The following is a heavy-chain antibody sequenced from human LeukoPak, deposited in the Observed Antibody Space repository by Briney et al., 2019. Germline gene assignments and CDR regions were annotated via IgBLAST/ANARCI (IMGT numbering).Heavy chain of an antibody. V-gene: IGHV3-53*01. J-gene: IGHJ4*01. D-gene: IGHD6-25*01. CDR1: GFTVSSNY. CDR3: ASMAAGAIDC. CDR2: IYSGGST. Sequence: GGSLRLSCAASGFTVSSNYMSWVRQAPGKGLEWVLVIYSGGSTYYADSVKGRFTISRDNSKNTLYLQMNSLRAEDTAVYYCASMAAGAIDCWGHGTLVTVSS.